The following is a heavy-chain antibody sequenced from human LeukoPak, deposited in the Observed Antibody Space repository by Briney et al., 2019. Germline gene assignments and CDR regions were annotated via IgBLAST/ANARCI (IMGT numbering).Heavy chain of an antibody. CDR1: GFTFSKSA. CDR3: AKREGENHGPIDC. V-gene: IGHV3-23*01. Sequence: PGRSLRLSCAASGFTFSKSAMTWVRQAPGTGLEWVSTISGGGGHTYYADSVKGRFTISRDNFKSTVYLQMSSLRAEDTAVYYCAKREGENHGPIDCWGQGTLVTVSS. CDR2: ISGGGGHT. D-gene: IGHD5-24*01. J-gene: IGHJ4*02.